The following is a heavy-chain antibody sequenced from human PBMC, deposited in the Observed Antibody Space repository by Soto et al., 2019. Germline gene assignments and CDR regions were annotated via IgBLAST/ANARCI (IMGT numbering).Heavy chain of an antibody. CDR3: ARAANCSSTTCFSQWFAP. J-gene: IGHJ5*02. CDR2: INTDNGQT. Sequence: QVQLVQSGAEVKKPGASVKVSCETSGYSFTNYAMHWVRQAPGQTLEWMGWINTDNGQTRYSQRFQDRLTRTRDTSATTAFMELSSLRSEDTAVYYCARAANCSSTTCFSQWFAPWGQGTLVTVSS. CDR1: GYSFTNYA. V-gene: IGHV1-3*04. D-gene: IGHD2-2*01.